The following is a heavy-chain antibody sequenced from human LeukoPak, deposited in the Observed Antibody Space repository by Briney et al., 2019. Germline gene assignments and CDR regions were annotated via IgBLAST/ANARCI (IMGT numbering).Heavy chain of an antibody. CDR2: IYHSGST. D-gene: IGHD2-21*02. CDR3: ARDYRVTIEYYFDY. V-gene: IGHV4-38-2*02. J-gene: IGHJ4*02. Sequence: SETLSLTCAVSGYSISSGYYWGWIRQPPGKGLEWIGSIYHSGSTYYNPSLKSRVTISVDTSKNQFSLELSSVTAADTAVYYCARDYRVTIEYYFDYWGQGTLVTVSS. CDR1: GYSISSGYY.